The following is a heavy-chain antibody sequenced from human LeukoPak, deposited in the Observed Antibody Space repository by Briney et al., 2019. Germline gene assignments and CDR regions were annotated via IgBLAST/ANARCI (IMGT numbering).Heavy chain of an antibody. CDR1: GFTFSSYS. Sequence: GGSLRLSCAASGFTFSSYSMNWVRQAPGKGLEWVSSISSSSSYIYYADSVKGRFTISRDDAKNSLYLQMNSLRAEDTAVYYCARDRGYYDSSGPNTFDYWGQGTLVTVSS. CDR3: ARDRGYYDSSGPNTFDY. V-gene: IGHV3-21*01. J-gene: IGHJ4*02. CDR2: ISSSSSYI. D-gene: IGHD3-22*01.